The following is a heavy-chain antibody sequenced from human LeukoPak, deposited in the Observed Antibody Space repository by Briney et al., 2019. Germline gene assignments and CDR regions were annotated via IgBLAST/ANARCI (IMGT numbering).Heavy chain of an antibody. D-gene: IGHD2/OR15-2a*01. CDR2: IYYSGST. J-gene: IGHJ6*03. CDR3: ARENLLGAEKIIGDYYYMDV. Sequence: SETLSLTCTVSGGSISSSSYYWSWIRQPPGKGLEWIGYIYYSGSTNYNPSLKSRVTISVDTSKNQFSLKLSSVTTADTAVYYCARENLLGAEKIIGDYYYMDVWGKGTTVTVSS. CDR1: GGSISSSSYY. V-gene: IGHV4-61*01.